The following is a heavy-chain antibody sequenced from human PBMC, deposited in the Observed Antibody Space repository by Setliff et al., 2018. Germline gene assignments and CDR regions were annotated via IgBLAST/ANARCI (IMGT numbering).Heavy chain of an antibody. J-gene: IGHJ6*03. CDR2: IYIGGSA. D-gene: IGHD6-19*01. V-gene: IGHV4-4*07. CDR1: GGSISSYY. Sequence: TSETLSLTCTVSGGSISSYYWSWIRQPAGKGLEWIGHIYIGGSANYNPSLKSRVTMSIDTSKNQFSLKLNSVTAADMAVYYCAREQWLDQPGYYYMDVWAKGTTVTVSS. CDR3: AREQWLDQPGYYYMDV.